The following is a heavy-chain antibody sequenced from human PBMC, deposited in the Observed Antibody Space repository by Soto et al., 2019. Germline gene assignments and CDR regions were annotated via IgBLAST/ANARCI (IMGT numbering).Heavy chain of an antibody. CDR2: IRSKAYGGTT. CDR3: TILTYYDILTGYSPLDY. J-gene: IGHJ4*02. CDR1: GFTFGDYA. Sequence: GGSLRLSCTASGFTFGDYAMSWFRQAPGKGLEWVGFIRSKAYGGTTEYAASVKGRFTISRDDSKSIAYLQMNSLKTEDTAVYYCTILTYYDILTGYSPLDYWGQGTLVTVSS. D-gene: IGHD3-9*01. V-gene: IGHV3-49*03.